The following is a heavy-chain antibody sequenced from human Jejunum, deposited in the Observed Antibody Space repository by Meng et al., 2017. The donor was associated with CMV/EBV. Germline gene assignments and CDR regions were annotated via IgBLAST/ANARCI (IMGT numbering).Heavy chain of an antibody. CDR3: LRGSGGSV. D-gene: IGHD3-10*01. CDR2: IYYSGST. Sequence: HVQESGPGLVRPSGTLSLNCTVSGGSISSRSYYWGWIRQPPGKGLEWIGSIYYSGSTYYNPSLKSRVTISVDTSKNQFFLKLSSVTAADTAVYHCLRGSGGSVWGQGTLVTVSS. V-gene: IGHV4-39*07. CDR1: GGSISSRSYY. J-gene: IGHJ1*01.